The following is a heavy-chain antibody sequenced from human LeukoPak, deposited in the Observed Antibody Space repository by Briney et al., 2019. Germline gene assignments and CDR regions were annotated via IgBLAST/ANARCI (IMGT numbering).Heavy chain of an antibody. V-gene: IGHV3-48*01. CDR1: GFTFSSYS. CDR3: ASSDSLFDY. CDR2: ISSSSSTI. J-gene: IGHJ4*02. D-gene: IGHD2-21*02. Sequence: PGGSLRLSCAASGFTFSSYSMNWVRQAPGKGLEWVSYISSSSSTIYYADSVKGRFTISRDNAKNSLYLQMNSLRAEDTAVYYCASSDSLFDYWGQGTLVTVSS.